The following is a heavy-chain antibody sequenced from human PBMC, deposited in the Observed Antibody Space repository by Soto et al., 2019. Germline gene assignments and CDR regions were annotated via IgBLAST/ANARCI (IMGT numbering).Heavy chain of an antibody. V-gene: IGHV1-24*01. CDR1: GYTLTELS. CDR2: FDPEDGET. J-gene: IGHJ3*02. Sequence: GASVKVSCKVSGYTLTELSIHWVRQAPGKGLEWMGGFDPEDGETIYSQKFQGRVTMTEDTSTDTAYMELSSLRSEDTAVFYCATSAVYVSQVYSSSWFDALDIWGQGTMVTVSS. D-gene: IGHD6-13*01. CDR3: ATSAVYVSQVYSSSWFDALDI.